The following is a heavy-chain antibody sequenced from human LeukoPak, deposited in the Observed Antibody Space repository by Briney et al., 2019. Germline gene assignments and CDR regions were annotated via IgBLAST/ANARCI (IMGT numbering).Heavy chain of an antibody. CDR2: ISSSSSYI. D-gene: IGHD1-26*01. CDR3: TTEDSGSYCLDY. Sequence: GGSLRLSCAASGFTFSSYSMNWVRQAPGKGLEWVSSISSSSSYIYYADSVKGRFTISRDNAKNSLYLQMNSLRAEDTAVYYCTTEDSGSYCLDYWGQGTLVTVSS. J-gene: IGHJ4*02. CDR1: GFTFSSYS. V-gene: IGHV3-21*01.